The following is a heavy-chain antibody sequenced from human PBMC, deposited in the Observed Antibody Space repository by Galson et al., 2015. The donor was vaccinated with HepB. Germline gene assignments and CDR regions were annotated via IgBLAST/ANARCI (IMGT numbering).Heavy chain of an antibody. J-gene: IGHJ4*02. D-gene: IGHD6-13*01. CDR2: TWYDDGTNK. V-gene: IGHV3-33*01. CDR1: GFFFGSYA. Sequence: SLRLSCAASGFFFGSYAMHWVRQTPGKGLEWVAVTWYDDGTNKHYADSVKGRFTISRGNSKNTVSLQMNSLREEDTAVYYCARSMQVVAAADHWGQGTLVTVSS. CDR3: ARSMQVVAAADH.